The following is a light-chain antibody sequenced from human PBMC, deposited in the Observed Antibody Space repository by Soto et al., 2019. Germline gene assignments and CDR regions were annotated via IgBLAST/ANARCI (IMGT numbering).Light chain of an antibody. CDR2: EVS. Sequence: QSVLTQPASVSGSPGQSITISCTGTSSDVGGYNDVSWYRQHPGKGPKLLIYEVSNRPSGVSNRFSGSKSGNTASLTISGLQAEDEADYYCSSYTSSSTYVFGTGTKVTVL. CDR1: SSDVGGYND. V-gene: IGLV2-14*01. CDR3: SSYTSSSTYV. J-gene: IGLJ1*01.